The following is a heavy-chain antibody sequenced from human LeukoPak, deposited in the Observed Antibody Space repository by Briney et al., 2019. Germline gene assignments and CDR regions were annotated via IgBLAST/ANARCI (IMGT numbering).Heavy chain of an antibody. D-gene: IGHD6-6*01. CDR1: GYSISSGYY. Sequence: SETLSLSCTESGYSISSGYYWGWIRQPPGKGLEWIGSIDHSGSTYYNPSLKSRVTISIDTSKNQFSLKLSSVTAADTAVYYCARTEYSSSPYFSYYMDVWGKGTTVTVSS. J-gene: IGHJ6*03. CDR3: ARTEYSSSPYFSYYMDV. CDR2: IDHSGST. V-gene: IGHV4-38-2*02.